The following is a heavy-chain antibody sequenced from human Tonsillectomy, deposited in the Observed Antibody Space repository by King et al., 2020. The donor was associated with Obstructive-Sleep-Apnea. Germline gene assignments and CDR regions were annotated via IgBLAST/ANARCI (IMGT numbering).Heavy chain of an antibody. J-gene: IGHJ2*01. V-gene: IGHV3-48*02. D-gene: IGHD4-17*01. CDR1: GFTFRTFS. CDR2: ISSDGSTK. CDR3: ARLVDDYGDYVNWYFDL. Sequence: VQLVQSGGGLVQPGGSLRLSCVASGFTFRTFSMNWVRQAPGRGLEWVSHISSDGSTKYYADSVKGRFPTSRDNAKNSLYLQMNSLRDEDTAVYYCARLVDDYGDYVNWYFDLWGRGTRVTVSS.